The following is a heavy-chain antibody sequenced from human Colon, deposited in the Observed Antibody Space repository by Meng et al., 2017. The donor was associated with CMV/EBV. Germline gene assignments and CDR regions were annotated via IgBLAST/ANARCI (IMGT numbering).Heavy chain of an antibody. D-gene: IGHD3-9*01. Sequence: ASVKVSCKASGYTFTSYYMHWVRQAPGQGLEWMGIINPSGGSTSYAQKFQGRVTMTRDTSTSTVYMELSSLRSEDTAVYYCARTNYFDTTGYYSDDYWGQGTLVTVSS. CDR2: INPSGGST. CDR3: ARTNYFDTTGYYSDDY. CDR1: GYTFTSYY. V-gene: IGHV1-46*01. J-gene: IGHJ4*02.